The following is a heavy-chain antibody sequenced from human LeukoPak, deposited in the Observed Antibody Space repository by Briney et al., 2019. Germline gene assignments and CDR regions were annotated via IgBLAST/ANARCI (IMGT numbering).Heavy chain of an antibody. V-gene: IGHV3-43*02. CDR1: GFTFDDYA. CDR2: ISGDGGRT. D-gene: IGHD3-16*02. CDR3: AKAYYDYVWGSYRYFCAFDI. J-gene: IGHJ3*02. Sequence: GGSLRLSCAASGFTFDDYAMHWVRQAPGKGLEWVSLISGDGGRTHYADSVKGRFTISRDNSKNPPYLQMNSLRTEDTAFYYCAKAYYDYVWGSYRYFCAFDIWGQGTMVTVSS.